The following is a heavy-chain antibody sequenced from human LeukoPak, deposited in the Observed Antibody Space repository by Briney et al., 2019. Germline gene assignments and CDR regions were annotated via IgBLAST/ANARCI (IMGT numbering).Heavy chain of an antibody. J-gene: IGHJ6*03. CDR3: ARASTTVTTRDYMDV. V-gene: IGHV3-7*01. CDR2: IKQDGSEK. D-gene: IGHD4-17*01. Sequence: GGSLRLSCAASGFTFSSYWMSWVRQAPGKGLEWVANIKQDGSEKYYVDSVKGRFTISRDNAKNSLYLQMNSLRAEDTAVYYCARASTTVTTRDYMDVWGKGTTVTISS. CDR1: GFTFSSYW.